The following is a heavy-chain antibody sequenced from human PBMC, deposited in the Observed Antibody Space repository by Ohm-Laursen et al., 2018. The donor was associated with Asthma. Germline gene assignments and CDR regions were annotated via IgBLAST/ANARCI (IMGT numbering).Heavy chain of an antibody. J-gene: IGHJ3*02. D-gene: IGHD3-3*01. CDR2: ISSSSDTV. Sequence: SLRLSCAASGFSFENYNMNWVRQAPGKGLEWISYISSSSDTVYYADSVKGRFTVSRDNAKNSLYLQMNSLRAEDTAVYYCARDRRALLRFLEWSSLDAFDIWGQGTMVTVSS. CDR1: GFSFENYN. CDR3: ARDRRALLRFLEWSSLDAFDI. V-gene: IGHV3-48*01.